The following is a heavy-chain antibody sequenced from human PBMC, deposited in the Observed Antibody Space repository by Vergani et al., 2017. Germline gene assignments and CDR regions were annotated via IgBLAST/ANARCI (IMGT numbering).Heavy chain of an antibody. J-gene: IGHJ3*02. CDR2: IYPGDSDT. Sequence: EVQLVQSGAEVKKPGESLKISCKGSGYSFTSYWIGWVRQMPGKGLEWMGIIYPGDSDTRYSPSFQGQVTISADKSISTAYLQWSSLNASDTAMYYCARSTSLGVRGVIINAFDIWGQGTMVTVSS. D-gene: IGHD3-10*01. V-gene: IGHV5-51*01. CDR1: GYSFTSYW. CDR3: ARSTSLGVRGVIINAFDI.